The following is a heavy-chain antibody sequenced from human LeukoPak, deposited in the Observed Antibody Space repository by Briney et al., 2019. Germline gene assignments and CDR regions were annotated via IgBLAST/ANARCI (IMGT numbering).Heavy chain of an antibody. CDR3: ARGHLPDYYYDSSGYYSPFDY. CDR1: GGSFSGYY. Sequence: SETLSLTCAVYGGSFSGYYWSWIRQPPGKGLEWIGEINHSGSTNYNPSLKSRVTISVDTSKNQFSLKLSFVTAADTAVYYCARGHLPDYYYDSSGYYSPFDYWGQGTLVTVSS. V-gene: IGHV4-34*01. CDR2: INHSGST. D-gene: IGHD3-22*01. J-gene: IGHJ4*02.